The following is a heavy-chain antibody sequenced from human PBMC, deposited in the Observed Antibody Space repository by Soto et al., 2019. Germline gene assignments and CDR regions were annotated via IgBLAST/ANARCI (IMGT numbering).Heavy chain of an antibody. Sequence: SETLSLTCTVSGGSISSSSYYWGWIRQPPGKGLEWIGSIYYSGSTYYNPSLKSRVTISVDTSKNQFSLKLSSVTAADTAVYYCARFLVLEWLLIDYWGQGTLVTVSS. J-gene: IGHJ4*02. CDR1: GGSISSSSYY. D-gene: IGHD3-3*01. CDR2: IYYSGST. CDR3: ARFLVLEWLLIDY. V-gene: IGHV4-39*01.